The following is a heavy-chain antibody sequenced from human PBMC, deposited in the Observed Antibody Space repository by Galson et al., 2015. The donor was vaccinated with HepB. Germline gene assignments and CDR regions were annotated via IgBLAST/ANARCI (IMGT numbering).Heavy chain of an antibody. J-gene: IGHJ4*02. D-gene: IGHD3-22*01. CDR3: AKVSPYDSSDPRGY. Sequence: SLRLSCAASGFTFSSYAMNWVRQAPGKGLEWVSVISGSGGSTYYADSVKGRLTISRDNSKNTLYLQMNSLRAEDTAVYYCAKVSPYDSSDPRGYWGQGTLVTVSS. V-gene: IGHV3-23*01. CDR1: GFTFSSYA. CDR2: ISGSGGST.